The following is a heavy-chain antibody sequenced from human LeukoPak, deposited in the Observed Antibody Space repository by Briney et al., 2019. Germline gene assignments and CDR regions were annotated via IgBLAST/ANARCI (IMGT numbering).Heavy chain of an antibody. Sequence: SVTVSCKASGGTFSSYAISWVRQAAGEGLEGMGGIILIFGTANYAQKFQGRVTITTDESTSTAYMELSSLRSEDTAVYYCARGYSSSWHDAFDIWGQGTMVTVSS. J-gene: IGHJ3*02. CDR1: GGTFSSYA. V-gene: IGHV1-69*05. CDR3: ARGYSSSWHDAFDI. CDR2: IILIFGTA. D-gene: IGHD6-13*01.